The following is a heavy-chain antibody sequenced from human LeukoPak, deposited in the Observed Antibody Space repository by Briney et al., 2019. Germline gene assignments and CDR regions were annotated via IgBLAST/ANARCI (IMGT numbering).Heavy chain of an antibody. CDR3: ASCSGYYYSPNFDY. CDR1: GFTFDDYA. Sequence: GGSLRLSCAASGFTFDDYAMHWVRQAPGKGLEWVSGISWNSGRINYADSVKGRFTISRDNAKNSLYLQMNSLRAEDTAVYYCASCSGYYYSPNFDYWGQGTLVTVSS. J-gene: IGHJ4*02. D-gene: IGHD3-22*01. V-gene: IGHV3-9*01. CDR2: ISWNSGRI.